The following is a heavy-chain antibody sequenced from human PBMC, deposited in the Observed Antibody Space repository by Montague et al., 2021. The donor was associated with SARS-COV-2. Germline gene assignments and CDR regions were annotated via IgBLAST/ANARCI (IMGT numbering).Heavy chain of an antibody. Sequence: TLSLTCTVSGGSISSGGYYWSWIRQHPGKGLEWIGYIYYSGSTYYNPSLKSRVTISVDTSKNRFSLKLSSVTAADTAVYYCARGGTIFGVVTFPFDYWGQGTLVTVSS. D-gene: IGHD3-3*01. CDR3: ARGGTIFGVVTFPFDY. J-gene: IGHJ4*02. V-gene: IGHV4-31*03. CDR1: GGSISSGGYY. CDR2: IYYSGST.